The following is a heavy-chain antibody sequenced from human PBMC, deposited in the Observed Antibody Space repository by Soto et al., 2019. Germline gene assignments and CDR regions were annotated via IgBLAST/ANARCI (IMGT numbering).Heavy chain of an antibody. CDR3: ARDNDYGDYGSPSGFDY. CDR1: GGTFSSYT. V-gene: IGHV1-69*08. Sequence: QVQLVQSGAEVKKPGSSVKVSCKASGGTFSSYTMSWVRQAPGQGVEWMGRIIPILGIANYAQKFQGRVTITADKSTSTAYMELSSLRSEDTAVYYCARDNDYGDYGSPSGFDYWGQGTLVTVSS. J-gene: IGHJ4*02. D-gene: IGHD4-17*01. CDR2: IIPILGIA.